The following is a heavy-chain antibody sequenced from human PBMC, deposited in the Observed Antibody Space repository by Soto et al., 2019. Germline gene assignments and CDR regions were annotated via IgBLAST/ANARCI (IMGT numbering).Heavy chain of an antibody. CDR2: ISYDGSNK. CDR1: GFTFSSYG. V-gene: IGHV3-30*18. J-gene: IGHJ3*02. D-gene: IGHD6-19*01. CDR3: AKDSKYKAVAGSAFDI. Sequence: GGSLRLSCAASGFTFSSYGMHWVRQAPGKGLEWVAVISYDGSNKYYADSVKGRFTISRDNSKNTLYLQMNSLRAEDTAVYYCAKDSKYKAVAGSAFDIWGQGTMVTVSS.